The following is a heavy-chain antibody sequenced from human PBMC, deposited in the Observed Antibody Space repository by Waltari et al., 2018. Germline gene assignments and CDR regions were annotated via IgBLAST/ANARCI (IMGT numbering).Heavy chain of an antibody. CDR3: ARAREQNYDFWNGYSFYFDH. CDR2: ISAYNGNT. J-gene: IGHJ4*02. V-gene: IGHV1-18*01. CDR1: GYTFTSYG. Sequence: QVQLVQSGAEVKKPGASVKVSCKASGYTFTSYGISWVRQAPGQGLEWMGWISAYNGNTNYAQKLQGRVTMTTDTSTSTAYMELRSLRSDDTAVYYCARAREQNYDFWNGYSFYFDHWGQGALVTVSS. D-gene: IGHD3-3*01.